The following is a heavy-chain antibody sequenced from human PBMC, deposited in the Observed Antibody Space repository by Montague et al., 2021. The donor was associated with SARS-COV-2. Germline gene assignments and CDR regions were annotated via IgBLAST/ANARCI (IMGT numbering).Heavy chain of an antibody. Sequence: PALVKPTQTLTLTCTFPGFSLSTSGAGVGWIRQPPGKALEWLALLYWDHDKRYSPPLTCRLTITKDTSKNQVVLTMTNMDPVDTATSYCAHRRTTVTSPYFDLWGRGTLVTVSS. D-gene: IGHD4-17*01. CDR2: LYWDHDK. J-gene: IGHJ2*01. CDR1: GFSLSTSGAG. V-gene: IGHV2-5*02. CDR3: AHRRTTVTSPYFDL.